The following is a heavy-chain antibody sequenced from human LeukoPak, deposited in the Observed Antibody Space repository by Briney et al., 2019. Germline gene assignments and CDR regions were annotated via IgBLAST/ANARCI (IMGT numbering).Heavy chain of an antibody. CDR1: GYTFTGYY. D-gene: IGHD6-19*01. J-gene: IGHJ3*02. CDR3: AKGTGVAGPNDAFDI. CDR2: INPNSGGT. Sequence: ASVKVSCKASGYTFTGYYIHWVRQAPGQGLEWMGWINPNSGGTNYAQKFQGRVTMTRDTSISTAYMELSRLRSDDTAVYYCAKGTGVAGPNDAFDIWGQGTMVTVSS. V-gene: IGHV1-2*02.